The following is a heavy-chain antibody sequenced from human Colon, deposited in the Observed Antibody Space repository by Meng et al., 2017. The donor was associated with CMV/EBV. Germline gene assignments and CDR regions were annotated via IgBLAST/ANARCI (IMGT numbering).Heavy chain of an antibody. CDR2: IYDDDST. CDR1: GFTVSTSY. Sequence: EGQLLESGGGLVQTGGSLRLSCAASGFTVSTSYMSWVRQAPGKGLEWVSIIYDDDSTYYADSVYDRFTISRDISKNTVYLQVNSLRAEDTAVYYCARAGRRNFPHIFDSWGQGTLVTVSS. J-gene: IGHJ4*02. D-gene: IGHD3-10*01. V-gene: IGHV3-66*01. CDR3: ARAGRRNFPHIFDS.